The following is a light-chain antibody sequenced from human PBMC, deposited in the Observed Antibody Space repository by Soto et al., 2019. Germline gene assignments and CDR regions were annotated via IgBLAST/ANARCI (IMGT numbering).Light chain of an antibody. CDR1: QSISNN. Sequence: EIVMTQSPATLSVSPGERATLSCRASQSISNNVAWYQQTPGQAPRLLISGASTRATGIPARFSGSGSGTEFTLTISSLQSEDFAVYYCQQYNNWPLTFGGGTKVDIK. V-gene: IGKV3-15*01. J-gene: IGKJ4*01. CDR2: GAS. CDR3: QQYNNWPLT.